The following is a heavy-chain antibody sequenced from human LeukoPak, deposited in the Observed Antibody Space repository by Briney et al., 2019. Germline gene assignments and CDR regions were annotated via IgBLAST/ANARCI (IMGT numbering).Heavy chain of an antibody. J-gene: IGHJ4*02. Sequence: SVKVSCKASGGTFSSYAISWVRQAPGQGLEWMGRITPIFGTANYAQKFQGRVTITTDESTSTAYMELSSLRSEDTAVYYCARGPLVGASNTFDYWGQGTLVTVSS. CDR1: GGTFSSYA. V-gene: IGHV1-69*05. D-gene: IGHD1-26*01. CDR3: ARGPLVGASNTFDY. CDR2: ITPIFGTA.